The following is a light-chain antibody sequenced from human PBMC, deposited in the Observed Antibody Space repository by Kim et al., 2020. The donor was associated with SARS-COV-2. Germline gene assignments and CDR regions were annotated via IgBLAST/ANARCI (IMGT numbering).Light chain of an antibody. J-gene: IGKJ3*01. CDR3: QQSDISPLT. V-gene: IGKV1-39*01. CDR1: QNINSH. Sequence: DIQMTQSPSTLSASVGDRVTITCRTSQNINSHLNWYHQKPGRAPKLLIYAASTLQGGVPSRFSGSGSETDFTLTISSLQPEDFATYYCQQSDISPLTFGPGTKVDIK. CDR2: AAS.